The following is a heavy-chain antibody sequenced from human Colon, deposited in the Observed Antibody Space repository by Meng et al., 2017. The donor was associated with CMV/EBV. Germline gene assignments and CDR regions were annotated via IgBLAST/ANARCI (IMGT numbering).Heavy chain of an antibody. V-gene: IGHV4-59*02. J-gene: IGHJ2*01. CDR2: MYHTGRT. D-gene: IGHD3-22*01. CDR3: ARDSSGFEGWFDI. CDR1: GASVSSDY. Sequence: SETLSLTCTVSGASVSSDYWSWIRQPPGKGLEWIGYMYHTGRTSYNPSLKSRVTMSMDTSKNQFSLNLNSVTAADTAVYYCARDSSGFEGWFDIWGRGTLVTVSS.